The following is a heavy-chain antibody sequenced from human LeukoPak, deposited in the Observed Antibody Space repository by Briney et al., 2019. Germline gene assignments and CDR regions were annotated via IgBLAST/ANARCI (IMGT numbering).Heavy chain of an antibody. CDR2: IYHSGST. CDR1: GYSISSGYY. V-gene: IGHV4-38-2*01. CDR3: ARLDWNECYFDY. D-gene: IGHD1-1*01. Sequence: PSETLSLTCAVSGYSISSGYYWGWIRQPPGKWLEWIGSIYHSGSTYYNPSLKSRVTISVDTSKNQFSLKLSSVNAADTAVYYCARLDWNECYFDYWGQGTLVTVSS. J-gene: IGHJ4*02.